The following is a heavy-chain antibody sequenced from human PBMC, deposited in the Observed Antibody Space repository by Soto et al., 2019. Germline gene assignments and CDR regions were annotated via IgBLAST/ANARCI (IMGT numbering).Heavy chain of an antibody. CDR3: ARDREYYESSGLYFDY. V-gene: IGHV4-59*01. Sequence: SETLSLTCTVSGGSISGYYWRWIRQPPAKGLELRSNIYYGWNTNYITSLKSRVTISVDTSKNQFSLKLISVTAADTAVYYCARDREYYESSGLYFDYWGQGTLVTVSS. D-gene: IGHD3-22*01. J-gene: IGHJ4*02. CDR1: GGSISGYY. CDR2: IYYGWNT.